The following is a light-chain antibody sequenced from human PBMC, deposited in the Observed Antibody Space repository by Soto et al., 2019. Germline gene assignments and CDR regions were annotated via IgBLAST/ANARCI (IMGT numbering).Light chain of an antibody. CDR3: HQYDNAPQT. J-gene: IGKJ2*01. CDR2: GAS. V-gene: IGKV3-11*01. CDR1: RTVGNF. Sequence: EIVFPPSPATLSLSPVERANLSCRASRTVGNFLAWYQQKPGQAPRVLIYGASKRATGIPDRFSGSGSGTDFSLTISSLEPEDFAVYYCHQYDNAPQTYGQGTKVDIK.